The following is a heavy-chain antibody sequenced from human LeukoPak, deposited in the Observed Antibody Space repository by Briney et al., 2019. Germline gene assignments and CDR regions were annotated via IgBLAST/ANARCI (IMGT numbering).Heavy chain of an antibody. CDR1: GGSFNDYY. D-gene: IGHD3-10*01. J-gene: IGHJ6*03. V-gene: IGHV4-34*01. Sequence: SETLSLTCAVYGGSFNDYYWIWIRQPPGKGLKWIGEIKPSGRTNYNPSLESRVTISVDTSKNHFSLKLSSVTAADTAVYYCARRDYLDHFYYIDVWDKGNTVTVSS. CDR3: ARRDYLDHFYYIDV. CDR2: IKPSGRT.